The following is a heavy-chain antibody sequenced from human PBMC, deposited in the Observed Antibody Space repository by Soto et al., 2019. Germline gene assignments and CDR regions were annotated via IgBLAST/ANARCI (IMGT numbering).Heavy chain of an antibody. Sequence: SXKISFKASGYTXTGYDMDLVRQAPGQGLEWIGWINPNSSGTNYAQKFKGRVTMNRDTSISKAYMELRRLSSDDTAVYYCARAGDFPGGSSFDYWGQGNLVTVS. V-gene: IGHV1-2*02. CDR1: GYTXTGYD. D-gene: IGHD3-16*01. CDR2: INPNSSGT. CDR3: ARAGDFPGGSSFDY. J-gene: IGHJ4*02.